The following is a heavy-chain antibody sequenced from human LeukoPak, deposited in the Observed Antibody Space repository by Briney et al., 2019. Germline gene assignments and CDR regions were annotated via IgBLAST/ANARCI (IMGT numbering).Heavy chain of an antibody. J-gene: IGHJ4*02. V-gene: IGHV2-5*01. D-gene: IGHD3-9*01. CDR3: ALNDILTGYSPFDY. CDR1: GFSLRTSGVG. CDR2: IYWNDDK. Sequence: SGPTLVKPTQTLTLTCTFSGFSLRTSGVGVGWIRQPPGKALEWLALIYWNDDKRYSPSLKSRLTITKDTSKNQVVLTMTNMDPVDTATYYCALNDILTGYSPFDYWGQGTLVTVSS.